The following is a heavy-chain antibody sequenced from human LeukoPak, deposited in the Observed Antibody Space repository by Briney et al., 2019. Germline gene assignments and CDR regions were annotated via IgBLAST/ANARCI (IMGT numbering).Heavy chain of an antibody. Sequence: SETLSLTCAVSGGSISSSNWWSWVRQPPVKGLEWIGEIYHSGSTNYNPSLKSRVTISVDKSKNQFSLKLSSVTAADTAVYYCARRGWEWVPTGAYYYYYMDVWGKGTTVTISS. D-gene: IGHD3-3*01. CDR2: IYHSGST. J-gene: IGHJ6*03. CDR3: ARRGWEWVPTGAYYYYYMDV. V-gene: IGHV4-4*02. CDR1: GGSISSSNW.